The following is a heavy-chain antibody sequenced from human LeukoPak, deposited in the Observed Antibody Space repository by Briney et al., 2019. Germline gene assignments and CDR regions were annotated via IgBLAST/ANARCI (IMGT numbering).Heavy chain of an antibody. CDR1: GFIFTGYG. D-gene: IGHD1-26*01. CDR3: VKALVGQTSRY. V-gene: IGHV3-30*18. Sequence: GGSLRLSCTASGFIFTGYGMHWVSQAPGKGREWLAVISHDASHEFSAHSVKRRFTISRDNAKNMIYLQMISLSAEDTAVYYCVKALVGQTSRYWGQGTRVTVST. CDR2: ISHDASHE. J-gene: IGHJ4*02.